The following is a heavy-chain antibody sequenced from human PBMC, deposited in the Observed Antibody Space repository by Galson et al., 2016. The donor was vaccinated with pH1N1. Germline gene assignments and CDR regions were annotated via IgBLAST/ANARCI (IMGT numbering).Heavy chain of an antibody. D-gene: IGHD2-15*01. V-gene: IGHV1-18*01. CDR3: ARDLGWWVAYMDV. CDR2: ISTYNGNT. CDR1: GYTFTSYG. J-gene: IGHJ6*03. Sequence: SVKVSCKASGYTFTSYGIAWVRQAPGQGLEWMGWISTYNGNTNYAQKFQGRVSITRDTSTGTVYMELTSLRSDDTAVYYCARDLGWWVAYMDVWGKGTTVTVSS.